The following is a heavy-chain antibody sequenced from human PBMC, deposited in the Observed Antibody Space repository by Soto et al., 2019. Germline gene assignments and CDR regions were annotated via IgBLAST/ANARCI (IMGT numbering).Heavy chain of an antibody. CDR1: GFTFSSYS. V-gene: IGHV3-21*01. J-gene: IGHJ3*02. D-gene: IGHD3-16*01. CDR3: ARDGGGDLKAFDI. Sequence: EVQLVESGGGLVKPGGSLRLSCAASGFTFSSYSMNWVRQAPGKGLEWVSSISSSSSYIYYADSVKGRFTISRDNAKNPLHLQMNTLRAEDTAVYYCARDGGGDLKAFDIWGQGTMVTVSS. CDR2: ISSSSSYI.